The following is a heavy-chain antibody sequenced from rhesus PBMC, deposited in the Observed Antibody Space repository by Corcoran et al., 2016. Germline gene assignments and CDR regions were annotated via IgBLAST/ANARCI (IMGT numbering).Heavy chain of an antibody. CDR2: INGNSGST. CDR1: GGSFSSYW. CDR3: ARQGIFDY. D-gene: IGHD5-42*01. V-gene: IGHV4-80*01. Sequence: QVQLQESGPGLVKPSETLSLTCAVSGGSFSSYWWSWIRQPPGKGLAWIGEINGNSGSTNYNPSLKSRVTISKDASKNQFSLKLSSVTAADTAVYYCARQGIFDYWGQGVLVTVSS. J-gene: IGHJ4*01.